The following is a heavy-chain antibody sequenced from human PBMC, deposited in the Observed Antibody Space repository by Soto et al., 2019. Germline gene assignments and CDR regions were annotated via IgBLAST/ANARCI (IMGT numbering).Heavy chain of an antibody. CDR1: GGSISSSSYY. Sequence: SETLSLTCTVSGGSISSSSYYWGWIRQPPGKGLEWIGSIYYSGSTYYNPSLKSRVTISVDTSKNQFSLKLSSVTAADTAVYYCARLPGYDFWSGYYGYYYGMDVWGQGTTVTVSS. CDR2: IYYSGST. V-gene: IGHV4-39*01. J-gene: IGHJ6*02. D-gene: IGHD3-3*01. CDR3: ARLPGYDFWSGYYGYYYGMDV.